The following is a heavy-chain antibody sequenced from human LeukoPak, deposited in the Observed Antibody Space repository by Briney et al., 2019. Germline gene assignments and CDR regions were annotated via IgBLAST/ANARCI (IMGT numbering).Heavy chain of an antibody. CDR2: IYYSGST. CDR3: ARVVYGSGSYLDDAFDI. CDR1: GGSISSGGYY. D-gene: IGHD3-10*01. J-gene: IGHJ3*02. Sequence: SETLSLTCTVSGGSISSGGYYWSWIRQHPGKGLEWIVYIYYSGSTYYNPSLKSRVTISVDTSKNQFSLKLSSVTAADTAVYYCARVVYGSGSYLDDAFDIWGQGTMVTVSS. V-gene: IGHV4-31*03.